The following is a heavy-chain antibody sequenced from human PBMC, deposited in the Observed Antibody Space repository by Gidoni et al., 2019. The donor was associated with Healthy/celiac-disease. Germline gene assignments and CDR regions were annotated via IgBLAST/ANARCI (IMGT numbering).Heavy chain of an antibody. J-gene: IGHJ5*02. V-gene: IGHV5-51*01. Sequence: EVQLVQSGAEVKTPGESLKISCKGSGYSFTSYWIGWVRQMPGKGLEWRGIIYPGDSDTRYSPSFQGQVTISADKSISTAYLHWSSLKASDTAMYYCARRLDSSGYLPNNWFDPWGQGTLVTVSS. D-gene: IGHD3-22*01. CDR1: GYSFTSYW. CDR3: ARRLDSSGYLPNNWFDP. CDR2: IYPGDSDT.